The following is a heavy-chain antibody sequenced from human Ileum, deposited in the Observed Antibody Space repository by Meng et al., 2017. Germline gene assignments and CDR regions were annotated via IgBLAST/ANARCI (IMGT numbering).Heavy chain of an antibody. CDR2: ISYDGNNK. Sequence: GGSLRLSCAASGFTFSSYAIHWVRQAPGKGLEWVAVISYDGNNKYYTDSVKGRFTISRDNSKHTLYLQMNSLRAEDTAVYYCARDDWELLEPFDYWGQGTLVTVSS. CDR1: GFTFSSYA. CDR3: ARDDWELLEPFDY. J-gene: IGHJ4*02. V-gene: IGHV3-30*04. D-gene: IGHD1-26*01.